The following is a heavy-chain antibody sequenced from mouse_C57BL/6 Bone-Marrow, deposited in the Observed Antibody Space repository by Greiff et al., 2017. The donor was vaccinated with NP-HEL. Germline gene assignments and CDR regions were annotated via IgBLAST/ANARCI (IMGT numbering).Heavy chain of an antibody. V-gene: IGHV1-55*01. J-gene: IGHJ2*01. Sequence: VQLQQPGAELVKPGASVKMSCKASGYTFTSYWITWVKQRPGQGLEWIGDIYPGSGSTNYNEKFKSKATLTVDTSSSTAYMQLSSLTSEDSAVYYCAGGYGYDVGFDYWGQGTTLTVSS. CDR1: GYTFTSYW. D-gene: IGHD2-2*01. CDR2: IYPGSGST. CDR3: AGGYGYDVGFDY.